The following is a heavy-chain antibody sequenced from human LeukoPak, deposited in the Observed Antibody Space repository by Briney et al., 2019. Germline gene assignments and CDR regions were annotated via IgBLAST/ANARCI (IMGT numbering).Heavy chain of an antibody. V-gene: IGHV1-18*01. Sequence: GASVKVSCKASGYTFTSYGISWVRQAPGQGLEWMGWTSAYNGNTNYAQKLQGRVTMTTDTSTSTAYMELRSLRSDDTAVYYCARGIGYCSSTSCYAFDYWGQGTLVTVSS. CDR1: GYTFTSYG. J-gene: IGHJ4*02. D-gene: IGHD2-2*01. CDR2: TSAYNGNT. CDR3: ARGIGYCSSTSCYAFDY.